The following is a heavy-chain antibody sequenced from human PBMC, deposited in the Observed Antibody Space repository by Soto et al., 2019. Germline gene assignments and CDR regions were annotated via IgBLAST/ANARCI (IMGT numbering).Heavy chain of an antibody. V-gene: IGHV2-5*01. D-gene: IGHD3-16*01. CDR2: IYWNNRE. CDR3: AHTDSPPRFSDH. J-gene: IGHJ4*02. CDR1: GFSLDTTSVA. Sequence: QITLKESGPALLKPTQTLTLTCTFSGFSLDTTSVAVGWIRQPPGKALEWLALIYWNNREAYSPSLKTRLTVTKDTSKNQVVLTMTNMDPVDTATYYCAHTDSPPRFSDHLGQGILVTVSS.